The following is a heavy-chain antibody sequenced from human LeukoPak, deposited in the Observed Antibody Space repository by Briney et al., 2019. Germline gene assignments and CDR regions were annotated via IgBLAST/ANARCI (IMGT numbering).Heavy chain of an antibody. D-gene: IGHD1-1*01. V-gene: IGHV1-2*02. CDR2: INPNSGGT. J-gene: IGHJ5*02. CDR3: ARGPFQVQLERQDWFDP. Sequence: ASVKVSCNASGYTFTGYYIHWVRQAPGQGLEWMGWINPNSGGTNYAQKFQGRVTMTRDTSISTAYMELSRLRSDDTAVYYCARGPFQVQLERQDWFDPWGQGTLVTVSS. CDR1: GYTFTGYY.